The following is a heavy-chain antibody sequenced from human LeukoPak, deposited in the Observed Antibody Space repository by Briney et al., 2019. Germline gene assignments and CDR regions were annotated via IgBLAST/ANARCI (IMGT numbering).Heavy chain of an antibody. CDR1: GGTFSSYT. Sequence: GASVKVSCKASGGTFSSYTISWVRQAPGQGLEWMGGIIPIFGTANYAQKFQGRVTITADESTSTAYMELSSLRSEDTAVYYCARGRDSSSSYFYWGQGTLVTVSS. CDR2: IIPIFGTA. V-gene: IGHV1-69*13. D-gene: IGHD6-6*01. J-gene: IGHJ4*02. CDR3: ARGRDSSSSYFY.